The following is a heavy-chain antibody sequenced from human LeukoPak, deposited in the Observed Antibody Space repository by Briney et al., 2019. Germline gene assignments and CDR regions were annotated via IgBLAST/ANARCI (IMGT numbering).Heavy chain of an antibody. J-gene: IGHJ3*02. Sequence: SETLSLTCAVYGGSFSGYYWSWIRQPPGKGLEWIGEISHGGSTNYNPSLKSRVTISVDTSKKQFSLKLSSVTSADTAVYYCAREGAGDYGDAVEAAFDIWGQGTMVTVSS. CDR3: AREGAGDYGDAVEAAFDI. D-gene: IGHD4-17*01. V-gene: IGHV4-34*01. CDR1: GGSFSGYY. CDR2: ISHGGST.